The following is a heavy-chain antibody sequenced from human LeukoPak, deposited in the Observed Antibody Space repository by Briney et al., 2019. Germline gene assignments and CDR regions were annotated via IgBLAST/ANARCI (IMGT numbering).Heavy chain of an antibody. CDR2: INPSGGST. CDR3: ARGRRGYSYGYWFDP. J-gene: IGHJ5*02. CDR1: GYTFTSYY. D-gene: IGHD5-18*01. V-gene: IGHV1-46*01. Sequence: ASVKVSCKASGYTFTSYYMHWVRQAPGQGLEWMGIINPSGGSTSYAQKFQGRVTMTRDMSTSTVYMELSSLRSEDTAVYYCARGRRGYSYGYWFDPWGQGTLVTVSS.